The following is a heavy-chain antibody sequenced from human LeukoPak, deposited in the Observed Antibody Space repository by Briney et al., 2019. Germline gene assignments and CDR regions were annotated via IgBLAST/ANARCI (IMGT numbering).Heavy chain of an antibody. CDR1: GGTFSSYA. CDR2: IIPIFGTA. J-gene: IGHJ4*02. D-gene: IGHD5-24*01. V-gene: IGHV1-69*06. CDR3: AKDDAWLQYND. Sequence: SVKVSCKASGGTFSSYAISWVRQAPGQGLEWMGGIIPIFGTANYAQKFQGRVTITADKSTSTAYMELSSLRSEDTAVYYCAKDDAWLQYNDWGQGTLVTVSS.